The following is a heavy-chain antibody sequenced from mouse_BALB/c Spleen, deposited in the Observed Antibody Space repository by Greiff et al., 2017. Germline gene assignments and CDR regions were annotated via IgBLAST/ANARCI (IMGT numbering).Heavy chain of an antibody. CDR2: INPSNGGT. D-gene: IGHD2-3*01. CDR1: GYTFTSYY. V-gene: IGHV1S81*02. CDR3: TRGDGPDYYYAMDY. Sequence: QVQLKESGAELVKPGASVKLSCKASGYTFTSYYMYWVKQRPGQGLEWIGEINPSNGGTNFNEKFKSKATLTVDKSSSTAYMQLSSLTSEDSAVYYCTRGDGPDYYYAMDYWGQGTSVTVSS. J-gene: IGHJ4*01.